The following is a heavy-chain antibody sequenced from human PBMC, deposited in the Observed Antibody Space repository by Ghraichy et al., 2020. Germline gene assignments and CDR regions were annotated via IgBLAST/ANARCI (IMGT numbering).Heavy chain of an antibody. CDR1: GFTVSSNY. D-gene: IGHD5-18*01. CDR2: IYSGGST. CDR3: ARDGSGYSYGYFDY. J-gene: IGHJ4*02. Sequence: GESLNISCAASGFTVSSNYMSWVRQAPGKGLEWVSVIYSGGSTYYADSVKGRFTISRDNSKNTLYLQMNSLRAEDTAVYYCARDGSGYSYGYFDYWGQGTLVTVSS. V-gene: IGHV3-66*01.